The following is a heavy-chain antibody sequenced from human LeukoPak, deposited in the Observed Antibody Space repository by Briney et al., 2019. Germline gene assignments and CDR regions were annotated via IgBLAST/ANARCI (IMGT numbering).Heavy chain of an antibody. Sequence: KNGESLKISCKGSGYSFTSYWIGWVRQMPGKGLEWMGIIYPGDSDTRYSPSFQGQVTISADKSISTAYLQWSSLKASDTAMYYCARHSGTSYYYYYMDVWGKGTTVTVSS. CDR3: ARHSGTSYYYYYMDV. V-gene: IGHV5-51*01. J-gene: IGHJ6*03. CDR2: IYPGDSDT. CDR1: GYSFTSYW. D-gene: IGHD6-13*01.